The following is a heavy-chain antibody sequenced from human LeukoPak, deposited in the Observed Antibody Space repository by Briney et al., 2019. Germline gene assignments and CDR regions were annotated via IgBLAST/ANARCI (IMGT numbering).Heavy chain of an antibody. CDR1: GDTFSDYA. V-gene: IGHV1-69*13. CDR2: ITPIFRTI. D-gene: IGHD5-12*01. Sequence: SVKVSCKASGDTFSDYAFSWVRQTPGQGFEWVGGITPIFRTINYAQKFKGRVTITADESTATSYMELSSLTSEDTAMYYCATPPRGYTAYDRFAYWGQGTLVTVSS. CDR3: ATPPRGYTAYDRFAY. J-gene: IGHJ4*02.